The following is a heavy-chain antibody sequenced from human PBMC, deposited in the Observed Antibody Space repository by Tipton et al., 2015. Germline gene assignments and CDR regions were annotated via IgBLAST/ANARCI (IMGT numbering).Heavy chain of an antibody. J-gene: IGHJ6*02. Sequence: TLSLTCTVSGASISGSAYYWSWIRQPPGKGLEWIGYIYYSGSTNYNPSLKSRVTISVDTSKNQFSLKLSSVTAADTAVYYCARDRIAVAGHYYYFYYGMDVWGQGTTVTVSS. V-gene: IGHV4-61*08. CDR1: GASISGSAYY. D-gene: IGHD6-19*01. CDR2: IYYSGST. CDR3: ARDRIAVAGHYYYFYYGMDV.